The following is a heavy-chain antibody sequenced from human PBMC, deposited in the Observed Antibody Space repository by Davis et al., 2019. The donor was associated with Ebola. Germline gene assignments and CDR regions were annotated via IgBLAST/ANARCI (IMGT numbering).Heavy chain of an antibody. J-gene: IGHJ6*03. CDR1: GGSFSGYY. Sequence: MPSETLSLTCAVYGGSFSGYYWNWIRQPPGKGLEWIGEINHSGSTNYYPSLKSRVTISVDTSKNQFSLKLNSVTDADTAVYYCARAKRNYVVPRGSGPPYYMDVWGKGTTVTVSS. CDR2: INHSGST. D-gene: IGHD4-11*01. CDR3: ARAKRNYVVPRGSGPPYYMDV. V-gene: IGHV4-34*01.